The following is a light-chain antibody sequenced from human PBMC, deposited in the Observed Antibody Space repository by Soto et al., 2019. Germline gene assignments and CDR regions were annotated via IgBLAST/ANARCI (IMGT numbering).Light chain of an antibody. J-gene: IGKJ1*01. CDR2: KAS. CDR3: QPYNSYSRT. V-gene: IGKV1-5*03. CDR1: QSIDSW. Sequence: DIQMTQSPFTLSASLGDRVTLTCRASQSIDSWLAWYQHKPGKAPKLLIFKASTLETGVPSRFSGSGSETEFTLTISSLQPDDSATYYCQPYNSYSRTFGQGTKVDIK.